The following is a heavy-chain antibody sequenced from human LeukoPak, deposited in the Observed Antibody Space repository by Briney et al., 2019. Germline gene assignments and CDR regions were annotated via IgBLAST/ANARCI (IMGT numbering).Heavy chain of an antibody. CDR1: GGSISSSSYY. Sequence: PSETLSLTCTVSGGSISSSSYYWGWIRQPPGKGLEWIGSIYYSGSTYYNPSLKSRVTISVDTSKNQFSLKLSSVTAADTAVYYCARDPFNYDITSAFDIWGQGAMVTVSS. J-gene: IGHJ3*02. CDR3: ARDPFNYDITSAFDI. CDR2: IYYSGST. V-gene: IGHV4-39*07. D-gene: IGHD3-9*01.